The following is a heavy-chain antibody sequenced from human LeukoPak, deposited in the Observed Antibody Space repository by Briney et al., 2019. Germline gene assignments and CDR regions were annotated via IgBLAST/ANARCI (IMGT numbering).Heavy chain of an antibody. J-gene: IGHJ4*02. Sequence: ASVKVSCKASGYTFTRYGISWVRQAPGQGLEWMGWISAYNGNTNYAQKLQGRVTMTTDTSTSTAYMELRSLRSDDTAVYYCARERGGAAAGPHFDYWGQGTLVTVSS. D-gene: IGHD6-13*01. V-gene: IGHV1-18*01. CDR3: ARERGGAAAGPHFDY. CDR1: GYTFTRYG. CDR2: ISAYNGNT.